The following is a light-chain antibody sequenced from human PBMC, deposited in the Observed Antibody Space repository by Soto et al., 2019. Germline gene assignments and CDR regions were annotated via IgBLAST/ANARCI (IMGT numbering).Light chain of an antibody. CDR1: QSISSN. Sequence: EIVLTQSPATLSVSPGESAALSCRASQSISSNLAWYQQKPGQPPRLLISGASTRATGIPARFSGSGSGTEFTLTISRLQSEDLAVYHCQQYHDWPLTFGGGTKVEI. CDR3: QQYHDWPLT. CDR2: GAS. V-gene: IGKV3-15*01. J-gene: IGKJ4*01.